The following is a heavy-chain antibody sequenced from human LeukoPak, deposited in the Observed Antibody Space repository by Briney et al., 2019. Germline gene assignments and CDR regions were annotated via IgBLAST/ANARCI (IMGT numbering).Heavy chain of an antibody. CDR1: GYSISSGYY. D-gene: IGHD3-22*01. J-gene: IGHJ4*02. Sequence: SETLSLTCTVSGYSISSGYYWGWIRQPPGKGLEWIGSIYHSGSTYYNPSLKSRVTISVDTSKNQFSLKLSSVTAADTAVYYCARARDSSGYQFKGFDYWGQGTLVTVSS. CDR3: ARARDSSGYQFKGFDY. CDR2: IYHSGST. V-gene: IGHV4-38-2*02.